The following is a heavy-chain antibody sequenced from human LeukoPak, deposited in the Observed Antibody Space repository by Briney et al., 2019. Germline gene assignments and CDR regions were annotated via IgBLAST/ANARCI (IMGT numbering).Heavy chain of an antibody. V-gene: IGHV4-59*01. CDR2: IYYSGST. Sequence: SETLSLTCSVSGGASSSYYGSWIRQPPGKGLEWIGYIYYSGSTNYNPSLKSRVTISVDTSKNQFSLKLSSVTAADTAVYYCARTSESYFYYYGMDVWGQGTTVTVSS. CDR3: ARTSESYFYYYGMDV. J-gene: IGHJ6*02. CDR1: GGASSSYY. D-gene: IGHD1-26*01.